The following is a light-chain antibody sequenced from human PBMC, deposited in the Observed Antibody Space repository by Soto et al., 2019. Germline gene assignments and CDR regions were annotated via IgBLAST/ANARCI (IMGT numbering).Light chain of an antibody. Sequence: PSAAWAPGQLVRMYWTRTSSAIALYNSLSWYQPPPAKAPIVMIYVVTKRPSGVPDRFSCSTSGNPASLTASALPAEDAADYYCTSSTDGINLVFGTGTKVTVL. CDR1: SSAIALYNS. V-gene: IGLV2-8*01. CDR3: TSSTDGINLV. CDR2: VVT. J-gene: IGLJ1*01.